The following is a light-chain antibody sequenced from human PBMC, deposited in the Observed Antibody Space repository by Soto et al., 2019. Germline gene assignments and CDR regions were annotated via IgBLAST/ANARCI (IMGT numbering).Light chain of an antibody. J-gene: IGKJ4*01. Sequence: EIVLTQSPATLYLSPGERATLSCRASQSVSSYLAWYQQKPGQAPRLLIYDASNRATGIPARFSGSGSGTDFTLTISSLEPEDFAVYYCQQRRAFGGGTKVEIK. CDR1: QSVSSY. CDR3: QQRRA. CDR2: DAS. V-gene: IGKV3-11*01.